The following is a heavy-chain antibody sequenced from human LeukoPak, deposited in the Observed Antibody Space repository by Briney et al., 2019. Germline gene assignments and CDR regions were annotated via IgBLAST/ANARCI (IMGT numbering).Heavy chain of an antibody. V-gene: IGHV5-51*01. Sequence: GESLKISCKGSGYSFTSYWIGWVRQMPGKGLEWMGIIYPGDSDTRYSPSFQGQVTISADKSTSTAYLQWSSLKASDTAMYYCARGYYGSGSPYYFDYWGQGTLVTVSS. CDR3: ARGYYGSGSPYYFDY. J-gene: IGHJ4*02. CDR2: IYPGDSDT. CDR1: GYSFTSYW. D-gene: IGHD3-10*01.